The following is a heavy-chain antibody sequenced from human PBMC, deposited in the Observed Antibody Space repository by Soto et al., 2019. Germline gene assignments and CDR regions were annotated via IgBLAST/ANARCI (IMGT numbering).Heavy chain of an antibody. J-gene: IGHJ2*01. CDR3: TRHALQYCGGDCYLLPYFDL. CDR1: GFTFSGSA. CDR2: IRSKANNYAT. V-gene: IGHV3-73*02. D-gene: IGHD2-21*02. Sequence: EVQLVESGGGLVQPGGSLKLSCAASGFTFSGSAMHWVRQASGKGLEWVGRIRSKANNYATAYAASVKGRFTISRDDSKTTVYLQMDSLRTEDTAVYYCTRHALQYCGGDCYLLPYFDLWGRGTLVTVSS.